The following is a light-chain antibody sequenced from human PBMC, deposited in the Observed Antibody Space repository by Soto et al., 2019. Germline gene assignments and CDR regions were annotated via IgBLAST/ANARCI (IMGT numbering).Light chain of an antibody. CDR2: GNS. CDR3: QSYDSSLSGSAV. J-gene: IGLJ2*01. Sequence: QSVLTQPPSVSGAPGQRVTTSCTGSSSNIGAGYDVHWYQQLPGTAPKLLIYGNSNRPSGVPDRFSGSKSGTPASLAITGLQAEDEADYYCQSYDSSLSGSAVFGGGTKVTVL. V-gene: IGLV1-40*01. CDR1: SSNIGAGYD.